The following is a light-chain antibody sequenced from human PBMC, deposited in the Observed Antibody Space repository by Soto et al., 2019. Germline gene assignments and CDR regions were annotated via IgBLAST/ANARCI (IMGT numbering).Light chain of an antibody. CDR3: PQYGSSGP. CDR1: QSVSNNY. CDR2: GAS. J-gene: IGKJ1*01. V-gene: IGKV3-20*01. Sequence: EIVLTQSPGTLSLSPGERATLSCRASQSVSNNYLAWYQQKPGPAPRLLIYGASNRATGIPDRLSGSGSGIDFPLTISRLEHDDFAVYYCPQYGSSGPCGPGTKVDIK.